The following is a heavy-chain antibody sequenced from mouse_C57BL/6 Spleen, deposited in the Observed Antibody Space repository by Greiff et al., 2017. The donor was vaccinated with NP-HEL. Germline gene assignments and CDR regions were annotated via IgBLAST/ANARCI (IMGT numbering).Heavy chain of an antibody. D-gene: IGHD1-1*01. CDR1: GYTFTSYG. V-gene: IGHV1-81*01. CDR3: ARDRDYGSSYYAMDY. Sequence: QVQLQQSGAELARPGASVKLSCKASGYTFTSYGISWVKQRTGQGLEWIGEIYPRSGNTYYNEKFKGKATLTADKSSSTAYMELRSLTSEDSAVYFCARDRDYGSSYYAMDYWGQGTSVTVSS. CDR2: IYPRSGNT. J-gene: IGHJ4*01.